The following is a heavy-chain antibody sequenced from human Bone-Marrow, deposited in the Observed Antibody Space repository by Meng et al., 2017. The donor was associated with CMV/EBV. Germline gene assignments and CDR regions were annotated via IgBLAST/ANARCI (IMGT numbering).Heavy chain of an antibody. Sequence: SETLSLTCAVYGGSFSGYYWSWIRQPPGKGLEWIGEINHSGSTNYNPSLKSRVTISVDTSKNQFSLKLSSVTAADTAVYYCAREYKRIRSGWDYWGQGTPVTVSS. V-gene: IGHV4-34*01. CDR1: GGSFSGYY. CDR2: INHSGST. CDR3: AREYKRIRSGWDY. J-gene: IGHJ4*02. D-gene: IGHD6-19*01.